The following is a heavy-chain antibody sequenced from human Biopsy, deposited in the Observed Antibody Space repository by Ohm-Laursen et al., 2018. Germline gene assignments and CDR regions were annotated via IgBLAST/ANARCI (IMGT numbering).Heavy chain of an antibody. CDR3: TRGGYYYDSLAYYYWFDP. CDR1: GYTFTGYH. D-gene: IGHD3-22*01. Sequence: ASVKVSCKASGYTFTGYHVHWVRQAPGQGLEWMGWINAKTGGKNYAQKFQGRVTMTRDTSISTAYVDLSSLRSDDTAVYYCTRGGYYYDSLAYYYWFDPWGQGTLVTVSS. J-gene: IGHJ5*02. CDR2: INAKTGGK. V-gene: IGHV1-2*02.